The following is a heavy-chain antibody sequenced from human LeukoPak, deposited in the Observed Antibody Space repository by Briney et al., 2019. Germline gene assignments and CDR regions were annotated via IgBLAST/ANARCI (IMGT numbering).Heavy chain of an antibody. J-gene: IGHJ4*02. Sequence: PSENLSLTCTVSGDFISSSNYYWSWIRQPPGKGLEWIGYIYYSGSTNYNPSLKSRVTISVDTSKNQFSLKLSSVTAADTAVYYCARGAPTLTYYYDSSGPFDYWGQGTLVTVSS. D-gene: IGHD3-22*01. CDR1: GDFISSSNYY. V-gene: IGHV4-61*01. CDR3: ARGAPTLTYYYDSSGPFDY. CDR2: IYYSGST.